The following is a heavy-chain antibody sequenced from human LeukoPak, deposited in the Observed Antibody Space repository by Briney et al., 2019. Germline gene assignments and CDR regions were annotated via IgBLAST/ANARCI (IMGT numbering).Heavy chain of an antibody. V-gene: IGHV3-21*01. D-gene: IGHD2-15*01. CDR3: ARDSPGYCSGGSCYGPFDY. J-gene: IGHJ4*02. CDR1: GFTFSSYS. CDR2: ISSSSSYI. Sequence: GGSLRLSCAASGFTFSSYSMNWVRQAPGKGLEWVLSISSSSSYIYYADSVKGRFTISRDNAKNSLYLQMNSLRAEDTAVYYCARDSPGYCSGGSCYGPFDYWGQGTLVTVSS.